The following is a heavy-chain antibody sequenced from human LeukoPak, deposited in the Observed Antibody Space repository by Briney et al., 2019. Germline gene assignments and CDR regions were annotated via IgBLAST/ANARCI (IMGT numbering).Heavy chain of an antibody. CDR2: INPNSGGT. V-gene: IGHV1-2*02. J-gene: IGHJ6*02. CDR3: ARDSLMTTVTLYFYYYGMDV. Sequence: GASVKVSCKASEYTFTGYYMHWVRQAPGQGLEWMGWINPNSGGTNYAQKFQGRVTMTRDTSISTAYMELSRLRSDDTAVYYCARDSLMTTVTLYFYYYGMDVWGQGTTVTVSS. D-gene: IGHD4-17*01. CDR1: EYTFTGYY.